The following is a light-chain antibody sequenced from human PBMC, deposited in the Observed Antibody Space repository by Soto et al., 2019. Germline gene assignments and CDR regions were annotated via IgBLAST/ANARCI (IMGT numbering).Light chain of an antibody. CDR2: GSS. J-gene: IGKJ3*01. CDR3: QQDGRSPA. CDR1: QIVTSSY. V-gene: IGKV3-20*01. Sequence: EIVLTQSPGTLSLSPGERATLSCRASQIVTSSYLAWYQQKPGPAPRLLIYGSSSTATGITDRFSGSGSGTDFTLTISRLEPEDFAVYYCQQDGRSPAFGAGTKVEIK.